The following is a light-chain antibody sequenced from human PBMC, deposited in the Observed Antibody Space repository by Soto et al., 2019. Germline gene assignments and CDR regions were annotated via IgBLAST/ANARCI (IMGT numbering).Light chain of an antibody. V-gene: IGLV2-18*02. J-gene: IGLJ3*02. Sequence: QSALTQPPSVSGSPGQSVTISCTGTSSDVGSYNRVSWYQQPPGTAPKLMIYEVTNRPSGVPNRLSASKSGNTASLTISGLQAEDEADYYCTSYTSSRTWVFGGGTKLTVL. CDR3: TSYTSSRTWV. CDR1: SSDVGSYNR. CDR2: EVT.